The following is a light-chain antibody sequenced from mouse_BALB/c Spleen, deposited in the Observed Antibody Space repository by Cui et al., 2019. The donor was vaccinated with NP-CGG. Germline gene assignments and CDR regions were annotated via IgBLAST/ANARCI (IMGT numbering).Light chain of an antibody. CDR2: GTN. CDR1: TGAVTTNNY. J-gene: IGLJ1*01. CDR3: ALWYSNHWV. V-gene: IGLV1*01. Sequence: QAVVPQDFAFTTSPGETVTLTCRSSTGAVTTNNYANWVQEKPDHLFTGLIGGTNNRAPGVPARFSGSLIGDKAALTITGAQTEDEAIYFCALWYSNHWVFGGGTKLTVL.